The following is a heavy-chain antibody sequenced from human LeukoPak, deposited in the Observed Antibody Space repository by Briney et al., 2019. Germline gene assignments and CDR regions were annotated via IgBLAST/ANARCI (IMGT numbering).Heavy chain of an antibody. J-gene: IGHJ4*02. Sequence: PSETLSLTCAVYGGSFSGYYWSWIRQPPGKGLEWIGEINHSGSTNYNPSLKSRVTISVDTSKNQFSLKLSSVTAADTAVYYCARQKQWLVMFDYWGQGTLVTVSS. CDR3: ARQKQWLVMFDY. CDR2: INHSGST. V-gene: IGHV4-34*01. D-gene: IGHD6-19*01. CDR1: GGSFSGYY.